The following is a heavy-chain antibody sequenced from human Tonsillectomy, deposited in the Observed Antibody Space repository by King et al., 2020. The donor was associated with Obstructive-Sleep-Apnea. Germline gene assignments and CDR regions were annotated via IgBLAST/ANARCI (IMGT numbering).Heavy chain of an antibody. Sequence: VQLVESGGGLVQPGGSLRLSCAASGFTVSSNYMSWVRQAPGKGLEWVSVIYSWGSTYYADSVKGRLTISRDNSKNTLCLQMNSLRAEDTAVYYCARSALTIFGVVIDWYFDLWGRGTLVTVSS. V-gene: IGHV3-66*01. CDR2: IYSWGST. CDR1: GFTVSSNY. D-gene: IGHD3-3*01. CDR3: ARSALTIFGVVIDWYFDL. J-gene: IGHJ2*01.